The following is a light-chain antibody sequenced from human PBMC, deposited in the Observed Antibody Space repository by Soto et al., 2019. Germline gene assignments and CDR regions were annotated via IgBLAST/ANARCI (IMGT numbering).Light chain of an antibody. V-gene: IGKV3-15*01. J-gene: IGKJ1*01. CDR2: GAS. Sequence: EIVLTQSPGTLSVSPGERATLSCRASQSVSSKLAWYQQKPGQAPRLLFYGASTGATGIPARFSGSGSETEFTLSISSPQSEDFAVYYCQQYNNWPGTFGQGTKVEIE. CDR1: QSVSSK. CDR3: QQYNNWPGT.